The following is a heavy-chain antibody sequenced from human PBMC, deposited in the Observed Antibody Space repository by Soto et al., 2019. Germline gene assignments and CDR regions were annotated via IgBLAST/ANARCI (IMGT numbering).Heavy chain of an antibody. CDR2: IYYSGST. CDR3: ARLVLLVDYPRADDAFDI. CDR1: GGSISSYY. J-gene: IGHJ3*02. V-gene: IGHV4-59*08. D-gene: IGHD4-17*01. Sequence: TSETLSLTCTVSGGSISSYYWSWIRQPPGKGLEWIGYIYYSGSTNYNPSLKSRVTISVDTSKNQFSLKLSSVTAADTAVYYCARLVLLVDYPRADDAFDIWGQGTMVTVS.